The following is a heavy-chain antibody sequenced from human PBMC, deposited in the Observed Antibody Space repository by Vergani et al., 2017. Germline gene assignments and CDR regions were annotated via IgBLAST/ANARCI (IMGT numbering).Heavy chain of an antibody. Sequence: QVQLQESGPGLVKPSGTLSLTCAVSGGSLSSSNWWSWVRQPPGKGLEWIGGFYHSGSTNYNPSLKSRVTISVDKSKHQFSLKLSSVTAAGTAVYYCARRTVWAAAGSGTYFDYWGQGTLVTVSS. CDR2: FYHSGST. J-gene: IGHJ4*02. D-gene: IGHD3-16*01. CDR3: ARRTVWAAAGSGTYFDY. CDR1: GGSLSSSNW. V-gene: IGHV4-4*02.